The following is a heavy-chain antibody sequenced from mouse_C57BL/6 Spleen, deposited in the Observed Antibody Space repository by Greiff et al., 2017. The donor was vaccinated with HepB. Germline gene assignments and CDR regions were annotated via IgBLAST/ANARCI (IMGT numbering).Heavy chain of an antibody. D-gene: IGHD2-4*01. V-gene: IGHV2-2*01. CDR1: GFSLTSYG. CDR3: ARISYDYDRGGYAMDY. CDR2: IWSGGST. Sequence: VQRVESGPGLVQPSQSLSITCTVSGFSLTSYGVHWVRQSPGKGLEWLGVIWSGGSTDYNAAFISRLSISKDNSKSQVFFKMNSLQADDTAIYYCARISYDYDRGGYAMDYWGQGTSVTVSS. J-gene: IGHJ4*01.